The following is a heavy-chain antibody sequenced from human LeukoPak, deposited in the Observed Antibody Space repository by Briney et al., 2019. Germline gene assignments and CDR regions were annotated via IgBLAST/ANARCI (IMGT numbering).Heavy chain of an antibody. Sequence: SETLSLTCTVSGGSISSYYWSWIRQPPGKGLEWIGYIYYSGSANYNPSLKSRVTISVDTSKNQFSLKLSSVTAADTAVYYCARGRWEGGAFDIWGQGTMVTVSS. CDR2: IYYSGSA. V-gene: IGHV4-59*01. CDR1: GGSISSYY. D-gene: IGHD1-26*01. CDR3: ARGRWEGGAFDI. J-gene: IGHJ3*02.